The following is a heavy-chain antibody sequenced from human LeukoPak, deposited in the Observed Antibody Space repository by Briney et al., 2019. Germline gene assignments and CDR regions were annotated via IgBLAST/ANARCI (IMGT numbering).Heavy chain of an antibody. J-gene: IGHJ4*02. D-gene: IGHD3-22*01. CDR1: GGAFSSYA. CDR3: ARGVGTDHYDSSGYLYYFDY. Sequence: ASVKVSCKASGGAFSSYAISWVRQAPGQGLEWMGGIIPTFGTANYAQKFQGRVTITADKSTSTAYMELSSLRSEDTAVYYCARGVGTDHYDSSGYLYYFDYWGQGTLVTVSS. CDR2: IIPTFGTA. V-gene: IGHV1-69*06.